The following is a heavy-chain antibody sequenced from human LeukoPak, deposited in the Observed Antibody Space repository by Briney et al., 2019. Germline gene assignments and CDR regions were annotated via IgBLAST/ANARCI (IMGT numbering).Heavy chain of an antibody. CDR2: ISGSGGST. D-gene: IGHD6-19*01. V-gene: IGHV3-23*01. CDR1: GFTFSSYA. J-gene: IGHJ3*02. Sequence: GGSLRLSCAASGFTFSSYAMSWVRQAPGKGLEWVSAISGSGGSTYYADSVKGRFTISRDNSKNTLYLQMNSLRAEDTAVYYCAKDVIAVAGTPDAFDIWGQGTMVTVS. CDR3: AKDVIAVAGTPDAFDI.